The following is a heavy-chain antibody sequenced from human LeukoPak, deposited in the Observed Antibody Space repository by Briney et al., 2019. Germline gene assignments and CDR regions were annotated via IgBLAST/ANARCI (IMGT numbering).Heavy chain of an antibody. J-gene: IGHJ3*02. CDR2: IYYSGST. Sequence: SETLSLTCTVSGGSISSYYWSWIRQPPGKGLEWIGYIYYSGSTNYNPSLKSRVTISVDTSKNQFSLKLSSVTAADTAVYYCARALLGGAAAVDAFDIWGQGTMVTVSS. CDR1: GGSISSYY. CDR3: ARALLGGAAAVDAFDI. V-gene: IGHV4-59*01. D-gene: IGHD6-13*01.